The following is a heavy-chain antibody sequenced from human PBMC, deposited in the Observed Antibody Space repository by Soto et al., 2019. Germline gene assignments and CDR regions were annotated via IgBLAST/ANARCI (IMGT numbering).Heavy chain of an antibody. J-gene: IGHJ3*02. D-gene: IGHD3-10*01. Sequence: SETLSLTCTVSGGSISSSSYYWGWIRQPPGKGLEWIGSIYYSGSTYYNPSLKSRVTISVDTSKNQFSLKLSSVTAADTAVYYCARSEQHRGVGAFDIWGQGKMVTVSS. V-gene: IGHV4-39*01. CDR3: ARSEQHRGVGAFDI. CDR1: GGSISSSSYY. CDR2: IYYSGST.